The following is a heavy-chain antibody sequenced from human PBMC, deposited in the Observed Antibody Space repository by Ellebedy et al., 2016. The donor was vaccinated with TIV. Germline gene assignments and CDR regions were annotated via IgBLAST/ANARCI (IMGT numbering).Heavy chain of an antibody. CDR2: IYRSGST. Sequence: PGGSLRLSCAASGFTVSTTYMSWVRRAPGKGLEWVSIIYRSGSTHYADSVKGRFTISRDNSENTVYLQMNSLRAEDTAVYYCARDVRAAVGSYYYGMDVWGQGTTVTVSS. V-gene: IGHV3-53*01. CDR3: ARDVRAAVGSYYYGMDV. CDR1: GFTVSTTY. D-gene: IGHD3-16*01. J-gene: IGHJ6*02.